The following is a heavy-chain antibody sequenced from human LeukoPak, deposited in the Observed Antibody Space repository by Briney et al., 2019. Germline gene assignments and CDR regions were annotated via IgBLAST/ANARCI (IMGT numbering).Heavy chain of an antibody. V-gene: IGHV1-46*01. J-gene: IGHJ5*02. Sequence: ASVKVSCKASGYTFTSYYMHWVRQAPGQGLEWMGIINPSGGSTSYAQKLQGRVTMTTDTSTSTAYMELRSLRSDDTAVYYCARDRQQLWFDPWGQGTLVTVSS. D-gene: IGHD6-13*01. CDR1: GYTFTSYY. CDR3: ARDRQQLWFDP. CDR2: INPSGGST.